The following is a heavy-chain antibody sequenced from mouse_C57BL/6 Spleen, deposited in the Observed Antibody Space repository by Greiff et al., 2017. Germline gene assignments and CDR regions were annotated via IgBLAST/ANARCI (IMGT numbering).Heavy chain of an antibody. V-gene: IGHV1-52*01. J-gene: IGHJ4*01. CDR3: ARGRYSNPRAMDY. CDR1: GYTFTSYW. CDR2: IDPSDSET. D-gene: IGHD2-5*01. Sequence: QVQLKQPGAELVRPGSSVKLSCKASGYTFTSYWMHLVKQRPIQGLEWIGNIDPSDSETHYNQKFKDKATLTVDKSSSTAYMQLSSLTSEDSAVYYCARGRYSNPRAMDYWGQGTSVTVSS.